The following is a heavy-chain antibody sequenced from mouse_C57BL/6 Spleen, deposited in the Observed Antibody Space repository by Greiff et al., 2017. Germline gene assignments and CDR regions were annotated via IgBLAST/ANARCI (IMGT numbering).Heavy chain of an antibody. V-gene: IGHV1-54*01. J-gene: IGHJ2*01. CDR3: ARSYDY. CDR2: INPGSGGT. CDR1: GYAFTNYL. Sequence: VKVVESGAELVRPGTSVKVSCKASGYAFTNYLIEWVKQRPGQGLEWIGVINPGSGGTNYNEKFKGKATLTADKSSSTAYMQLSSLTSEDSAVYFCARSYDYWGQGTTLTVSS.